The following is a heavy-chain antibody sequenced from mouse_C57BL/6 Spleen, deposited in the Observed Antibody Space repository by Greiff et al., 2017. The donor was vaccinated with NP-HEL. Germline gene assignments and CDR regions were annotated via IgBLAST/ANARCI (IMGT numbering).Heavy chain of an antibody. CDR3: TTRGDYDYDGAFAY. J-gene: IGHJ3*01. CDR2: IDPENGDT. Sequence: VHVKQSGAELVRPGASVKLSCTASGFNIKDDYMHWVKQRPEQGLEWIGWIDPENGDTEYASKFQGKATITADTSSNTAYLQLSSLTSEDTAVYYCTTRGDYDYDGAFAYWGQGTLVTVSA. D-gene: IGHD2-4*01. CDR1: GFNIKDDY. V-gene: IGHV14-4*01.